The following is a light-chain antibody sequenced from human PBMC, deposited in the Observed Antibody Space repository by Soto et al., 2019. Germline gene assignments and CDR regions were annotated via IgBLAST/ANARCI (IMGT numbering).Light chain of an antibody. J-gene: IGKJ1*01. Sequence: SNLSASVGDIVTITFRASQSISDSLAWYQQKPGKAPDLLISDVSKLERGVASRFSGSGSGTEFTLTISSMQPDDLATYYCQQYHGFSRTFGQGTKADI. V-gene: IGKV1-5*01. CDR1: QSISDS. CDR3: QQYHGFSRT. CDR2: DVS.